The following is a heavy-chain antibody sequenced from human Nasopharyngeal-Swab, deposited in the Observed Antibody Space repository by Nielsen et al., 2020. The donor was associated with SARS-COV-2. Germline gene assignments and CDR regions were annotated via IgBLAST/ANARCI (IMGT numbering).Heavy chain of an antibody. V-gene: IGHV2-26*01. CDR2: FFSTGEP. Sequence: RQAPGKALEWLAHFFSTGEPSYSSSLKRRLTVSEDTPKSQVVLTMTNMDPADTATYYCARKMYYFHAMDVWGQGTTVTVSS. D-gene: IGHD5-24*01. CDR3: ARKMYYFHAMDV. J-gene: IGHJ6*02.